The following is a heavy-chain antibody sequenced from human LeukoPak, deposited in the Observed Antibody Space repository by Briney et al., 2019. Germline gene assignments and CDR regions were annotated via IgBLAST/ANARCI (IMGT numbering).Heavy chain of an antibody. CDR1: GYSVTSDA. Sequence: ASVKVSCKASGYSVTSDAMHWVRQAPGQSLEWMGWINAVNGNTEYSPKFQGRVTITRDTSASTAYMEVSSLRSEDTAVYYCARGAVTGQQSDNWGQGTLVTVSS. D-gene: IGHD6-19*01. CDR3: ARGAVTGQQSDN. CDR2: INAVNGNT. V-gene: IGHV1-3*01. J-gene: IGHJ4*02.